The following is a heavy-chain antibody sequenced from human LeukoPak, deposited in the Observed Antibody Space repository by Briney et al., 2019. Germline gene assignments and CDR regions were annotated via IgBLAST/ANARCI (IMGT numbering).Heavy chain of an antibody. D-gene: IGHD5-24*01. CDR3: AREGNGYNSDYGMDV. CDR1: GYTFTGYY. V-gene: IGHV1-2*02. Sequence: ASVKVSCKASGYTFTGYYMHWVRHAPGQGLEWMGWINPNSGGTNYAQEFQGRVTMTRDTSISTAYMELSRLRSDDTAVYYCAREGNGYNSDYGMDVWGQGTTVTVSS. CDR2: INPNSGGT. J-gene: IGHJ6*02.